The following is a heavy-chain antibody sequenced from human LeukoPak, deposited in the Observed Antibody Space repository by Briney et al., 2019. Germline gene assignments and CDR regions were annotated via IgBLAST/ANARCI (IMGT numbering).Heavy chain of an antibody. Sequence: ASVKVSCKTSGYIFTSFAIIRVRQAPGKGLEWMGGFDPGSGEIIYEQKFQDRVTMTEDTSTDTAYMELSSLRSEDTALYYCATGTHYDLLPFWGQGTLVTVSS. CDR2: FDPGSGEI. V-gene: IGHV1-24*01. J-gene: IGHJ4*02. D-gene: IGHD3-9*01. CDR1: GYIFTSFA. CDR3: ATGTHYDLLPF.